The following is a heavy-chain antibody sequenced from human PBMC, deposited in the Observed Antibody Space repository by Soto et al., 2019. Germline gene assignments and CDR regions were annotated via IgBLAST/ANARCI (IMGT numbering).Heavy chain of an antibody. J-gene: IGHJ5*02. D-gene: IGHD2-2*01. CDR2: IYHSGST. V-gene: IGHV4-30-2*01. Sequence: QLQLQESGSVLVKPSQTLSLTCAVSGGSISSGGYSWSWIRQPPGKGLEWIGYIYHSGSTYYNPSPXRXXTISVDRSKNQFSLKLSSVTAADTAVYYCARVPDRWGQGTLVTVSS. CDR1: GGSISSGGYS. CDR3: ARVPDR.